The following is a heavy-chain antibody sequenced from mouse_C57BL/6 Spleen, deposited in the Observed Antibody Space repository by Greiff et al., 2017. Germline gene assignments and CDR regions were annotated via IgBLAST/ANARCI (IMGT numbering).Heavy chain of an antibody. D-gene: IGHD1-1*01. CDR1: GFTFSSYG. Sequence: EVQLVESGGDLVKPGGSLKLSCAASGFTFSSYGMSWVRQTPDKRLEWVATISSGGSYTYYPDSVKGRITISRDNAKNTLYLQMSSLKSEDTAMYYCARHVITTVVATGYWYFDVWGTGTTVTVSS. J-gene: IGHJ1*03. V-gene: IGHV5-6*01. CDR3: ARHVITTVVATGYWYFDV. CDR2: ISSGGSYT.